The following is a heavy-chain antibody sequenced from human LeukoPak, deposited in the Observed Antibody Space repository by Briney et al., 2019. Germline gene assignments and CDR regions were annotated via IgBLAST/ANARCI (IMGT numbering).Heavy chain of an antibody. CDR2: IYTSGST. J-gene: IGHJ4*02. V-gene: IGHV4-4*07. D-gene: IGHD1-26*01. CDR3: ARDLAYSGSYD. Sequence: PSETLSLTCTVSGGSISSYYWSWIRQPAGKGLEWIGRIYTSGSTNYNPSLKSRVTISVDKSKNQFSLKLSSVTAADTAVYYCARDLAYSGSYDWGRGTLVTVSS. CDR1: GGSISSYY.